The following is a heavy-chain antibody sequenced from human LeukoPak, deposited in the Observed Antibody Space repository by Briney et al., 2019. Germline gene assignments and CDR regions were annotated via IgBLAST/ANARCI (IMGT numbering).Heavy chain of an antibody. Sequence: SGTLSLTCTVSGGSVSFYYWSWIRQPPGKGLEWIGYIYYSGSTNYNPSLKSRVTISVDTSKNQFSLKLSSVTAADTAVYYCARVGGYDPYWFDPWGQGTLVTVSS. CDR2: IYYSGST. CDR1: GGSVSFYY. CDR3: ARVGGYDPYWFDP. J-gene: IGHJ5*02. D-gene: IGHD5-12*01. V-gene: IGHV4-59*02.